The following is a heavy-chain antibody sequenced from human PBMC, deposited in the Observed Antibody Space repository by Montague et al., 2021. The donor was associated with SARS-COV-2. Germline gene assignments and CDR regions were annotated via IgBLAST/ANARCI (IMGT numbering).Heavy chain of an antibody. J-gene: IGHJ4*02. CDR1: SGSIISSGYY. D-gene: IGHD3-10*01. CDR2: IYYSGTT. Sequence: SETLSLTCSVSSGSIISSGYYWGWIRQPPGKELEWIGNIYYSGTTXYXXXXQXRGTISVDTSKNHLSLRLSPVTAVDTAVYFCARGMIRGVTTPFDYWGQGSQVTVS. V-gene: IGHV4-39*02. CDR3: ARGMIRGVTTPFDY.